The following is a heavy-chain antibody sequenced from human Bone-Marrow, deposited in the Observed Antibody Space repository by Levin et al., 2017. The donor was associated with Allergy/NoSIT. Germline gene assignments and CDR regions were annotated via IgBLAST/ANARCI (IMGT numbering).Heavy chain of an antibody. D-gene: IGHD1-26*01. CDR2: ILPIFGTV. CDR3: ARERSGGSLFDI. V-gene: IGHV1-69*06. CDR1: GDTLKTYF. J-gene: IGHJ3*02. Sequence: SVKVSCKASGDTLKTYFMSWVRQAPGQGPEWMGGILPIFGTVKNAQKFQGRVTITADKSTVTVYMELTSLRSEDTAVYYCARERSGGSLFDIWGPGTMVTVSS.